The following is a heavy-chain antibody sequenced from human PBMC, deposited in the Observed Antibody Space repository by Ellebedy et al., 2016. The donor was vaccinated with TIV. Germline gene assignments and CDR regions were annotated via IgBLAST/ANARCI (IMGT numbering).Heavy chain of an antibody. CDR2: ISSSSSYI. CDR1: GFTFSSYS. V-gene: IGHV3-21*01. D-gene: IGHD3-22*01. J-gene: IGHJ4*02. Sequence: GESLKISCAASGFTFSSYSMNWVRQAPGKGLEWVSSISSSSSYIYYADSVKDRFTISRDNAKNSLYLQMNSLRAEDTAVYYCAREGTMIALEVFYFDYWGQGTLVTVSS. CDR3: AREGTMIALEVFYFDY.